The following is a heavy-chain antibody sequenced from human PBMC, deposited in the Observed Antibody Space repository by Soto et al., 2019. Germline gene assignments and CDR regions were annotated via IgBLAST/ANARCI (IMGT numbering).Heavy chain of an antibody. V-gene: IGHV4-30-4*01. Sequence: TLSLTCTVSGGSISSGDYYWSWIRQPPGKGLEWIGYIYYSGSTYYNPSLKSRVTISVDTSKNQFSLKLSSVTAADTAVYYCARAPEVVPAATFFDYWGQGTLVTVSS. CDR3: ARAPEVVPAATFFDY. CDR2: IYYSGST. CDR1: GGSISSGDYY. D-gene: IGHD2-2*01. J-gene: IGHJ4*02.